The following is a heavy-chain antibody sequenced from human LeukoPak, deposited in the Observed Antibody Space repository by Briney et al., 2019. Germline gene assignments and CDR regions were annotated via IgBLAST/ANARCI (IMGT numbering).Heavy chain of an antibody. J-gene: IGHJ4*02. Sequence: ASVKVSCKASGYSFFSYYIHWVRQAPGQGLEWMGWINPNSGATNYAQKFQGRVTVTRDTSINTAYMELSRLRSDDTAVYYCAREPPRGRGSYYFDYWGQGTLVTVSS. D-gene: IGHD3-10*01. CDR2: INPNSGAT. CDR1: GYSFFSYY. CDR3: AREPPRGRGSYYFDY. V-gene: IGHV1-2*02.